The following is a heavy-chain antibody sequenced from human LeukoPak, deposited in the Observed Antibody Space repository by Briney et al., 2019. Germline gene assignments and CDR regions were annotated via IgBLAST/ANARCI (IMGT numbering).Heavy chain of an antibody. CDR1: GGTFSSYA. Sequence: RASVKVSCKASGGTFSSYAISWVRQAPGQGLGWMGGIIPIFGTANYAQKFQGRVTITADKSTSTAYMELSSLRSEDTAVYYCARADHDYSTAWLSGWFDPWGQGTLVTVSS. J-gene: IGHJ5*02. CDR3: ARADHDYSTAWLSGWFDP. CDR2: IIPIFGTA. D-gene: IGHD4-11*01. V-gene: IGHV1-69*06.